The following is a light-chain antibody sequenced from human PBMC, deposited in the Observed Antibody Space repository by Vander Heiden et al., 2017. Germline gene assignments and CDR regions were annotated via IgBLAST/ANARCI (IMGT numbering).Light chain of an antibody. Sequence: SYELTPPPSLSVSPGQTASITCSGDKLGDKYACWYQQKPGQSPVLGIYQDSKRPSGIPERFSGSNSGNTATLTISGTQAMDEADYYCQAWDSSTEVFGTGTKVTVL. CDR1: KLGDKY. J-gene: IGLJ1*01. CDR2: QDS. V-gene: IGLV3-1*01. CDR3: QAWDSSTEV.